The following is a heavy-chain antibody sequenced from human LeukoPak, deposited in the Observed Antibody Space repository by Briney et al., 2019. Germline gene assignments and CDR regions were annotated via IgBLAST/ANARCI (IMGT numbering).Heavy chain of an antibody. CDR3: AKGYDFLDY. CDR1: GFTFSSYA. D-gene: IGHD3-3*01. Sequence: PGASLRLSCAASGFTFSSYAMSWARQAPGKGLEWVSDISGSGGNTYYADSVKGRFTISRDNSKNTLSLQMNSLRVEDTAVYYCAKGYDFLDYWGQGTLVTVSS. CDR2: ISGSGGNT. J-gene: IGHJ4*02. V-gene: IGHV3-23*01.